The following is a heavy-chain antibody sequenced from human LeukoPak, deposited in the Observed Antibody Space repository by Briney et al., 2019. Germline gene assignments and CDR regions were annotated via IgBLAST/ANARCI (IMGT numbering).Heavy chain of an antibody. D-gene: IGHD2-21*01. CDR1: GFTFNNYE. Sequence: PGGSLRVSCAVSGFTFNNYEMNWVRQAPGKGLEWVSYISSSGSTTYYADSVKGRFTISRDNAKNSLYLQMNSLRAEDTAVYYCAREVIGSNVPPPEGFDYWGQGTLVTVSS. CDR3: AREVIGSNVPPPEGFDY. V-gene: IGHV3-48*03. J-gene: IGHJ4*02. CDR2: ISSSGSTT.